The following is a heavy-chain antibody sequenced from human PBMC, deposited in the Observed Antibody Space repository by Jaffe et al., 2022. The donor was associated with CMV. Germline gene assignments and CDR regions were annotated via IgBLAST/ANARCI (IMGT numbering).Heavy chain of an antibody. Sequence: EVQLVESGGGLVQPGRSLRLSCAASGFTFDDYAMHWVRQAPGKGLEWVSGISWNSGSIGYADSVKGRFTISRDNAKNSLYLQMNSLRAEDTALYYCAKGVHIVVVTPFDYWGQGTLVTVSS. CDR1: GFTFDDYA. V-gene: IGHV3-9*01. CDR2: ISWNSGSI. J-gene: IGHJ4*02. CDR3: AKGVHIVVVTPFDY. D-gene: IGHD2-21*02.